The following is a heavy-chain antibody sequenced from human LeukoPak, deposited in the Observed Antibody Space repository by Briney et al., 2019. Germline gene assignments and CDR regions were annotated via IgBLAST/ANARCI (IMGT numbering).Heavy chain of an antibody. J-gene: IGHJ4*02. CDR3: ARAGGIGTSCQYV. Sequence: SGGSLRLSCAASGFTFSSYWMSWVRQAPGKGLEWVANIKQDGSEKYYVDSVKGRFTISRDNAKNSLYLQMNSLRAEDTAVYYCARAGGIGTSCQYVWGQGTLVTVSS. CDR1: GFTFSSYW. D-gene: IGHD2-2*01. V-gene: IGHV3-7*01. CDR2: IKQDGSEK.